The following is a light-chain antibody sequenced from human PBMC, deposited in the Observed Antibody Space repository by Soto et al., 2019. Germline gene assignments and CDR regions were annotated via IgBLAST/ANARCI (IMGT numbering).Light chain of an antibody. CDR2: EVN. CDR1: SSDVGTYNL. V-gene: IGLV2-23*02. CDR3: CSYAGSTTPVI. Sequence: QSVLTQPASVSGSPGQSITISCTGTSSDVGTYNLVSWYQQYPGKAPKLIIYEVNKWPSGVAYRFSGSKSGNTASLTISGLQADDEADYYCCSYAGSTTPVIFGGGTKLTVL. J-gene: IGLJ2*01.